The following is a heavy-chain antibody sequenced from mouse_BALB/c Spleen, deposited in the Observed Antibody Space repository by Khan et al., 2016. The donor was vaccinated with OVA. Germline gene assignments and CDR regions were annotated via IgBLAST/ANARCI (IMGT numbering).Heavy chain of an antibody. CDR1: GLSLTNYG. V-gene: IGHV2-3*01. J-gene: IGHJ3*01. CDR3: AIIYYGYDWFTY. Sequence: QVQLKESGPGLVAPSQSLSITCTVSGLSLTNYGISWIRQPPGKGLEWLGVIWGDGSTNYHSALISRLSINKDNSKSQVFLKLNSLQTDETATYYCAIIYYGYDWFTYWGQGTLVTVSA. D-gene: IGHD2-2*01. CDR2: IWGDGST.